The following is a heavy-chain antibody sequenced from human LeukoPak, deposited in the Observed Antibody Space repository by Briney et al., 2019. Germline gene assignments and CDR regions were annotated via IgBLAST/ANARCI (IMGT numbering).Heavy chain of an antibody. D-gene: IGHD2-21*01. CDR1: GGSITSNH. J-gene: IGHJ4*02. Sequence: SETLTLTCTVSGGSITSNHWSWVRQPPGKGLEWIGQVHHSGGTSYNPSLRSRVTISIDKSENQFSLKLNSVTAADTAVYYCARHGGHYQSDDWGQGTLVTVSS. CDR3: ARHGGHYQSDD. V-gene: IGHV4-4*02. CDR2: VHHSGGT.